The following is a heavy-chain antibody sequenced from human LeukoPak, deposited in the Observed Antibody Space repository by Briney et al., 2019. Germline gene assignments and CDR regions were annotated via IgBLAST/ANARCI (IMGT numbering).Heavy chain of an antibody. CDR1: GGTFSSYA. CDR2: IIPIFGTA. V-gene: IGHV1-69*01. CDR3: ARDWVYSGSYSFWFDP. Sequence: SSVKVSCKASGGTFSSYAISWVRQAPGQGLEWMGGIIPIFGTANYAQKFQGRVTITADESTGTAYMELSSLRSEDTAVYYCARDWVYSGSYSFWFDPWGQGTLATVSS. J-gene: IGHJ5*02. D-gene: IGHD1-26*01.